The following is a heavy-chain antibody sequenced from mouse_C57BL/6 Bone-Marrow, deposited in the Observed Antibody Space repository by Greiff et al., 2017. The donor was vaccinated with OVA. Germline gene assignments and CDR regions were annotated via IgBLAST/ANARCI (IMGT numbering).Heavy chain of an antibody. D-gene: IGHD1-1*01. CDR1: GYTFTSYW. V-gene: IGHV1-50*01. Sequence: QVQLQQPGAELVKPGASVKLSCKASGYTFTSYWMQWVKQRPGQGLEWIGEIDPSDSYTNYNQKFKGKATLTEDTSSSTAYMQLSSLTSEDSAVYYCARAPPLLTRWYFDVWGTGTTVTVSS. CDR3: ARAPPLLTRWYFDV. J-gene: IGHJ1*03. CDR2: IDPSDSYT.